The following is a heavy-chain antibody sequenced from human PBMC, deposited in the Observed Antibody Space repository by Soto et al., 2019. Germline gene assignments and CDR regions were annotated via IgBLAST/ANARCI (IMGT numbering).Heavy chain of an antibody. V-gene: IGHV1-8*02. CDR1: GYTFGGLI. CDR2: MNPNSGNT. Sequence: QVQLVQSGAEVKKPGASVKVSCKASGYTFGGLIITGGGRATGQGLEWMGWMNPNSGNTGYAQKFQGRVTMTRNTSISTAYMELSSLRSEDMAVYYCASYVRSYYNGMDVWGQGTTVTVSS. D-gene: IGHD3-16*01. CDR3: ASYVRSYYNGMDV. J-gene: IGHJ6*02.